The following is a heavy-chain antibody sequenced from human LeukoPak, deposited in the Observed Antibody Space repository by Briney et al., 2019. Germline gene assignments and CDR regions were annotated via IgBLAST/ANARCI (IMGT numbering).Heavy chain of an antibody. CDR1: GASISSYY. CDR2: IYYSGST. D-gene: IGHD2-15*01. CDR3: ATLGYCSASSC. Sequence: PSETLSLTCTVSGASISSYYWSWIRQPPGKGLEWIGYIYYSGSTNYNPSLKSRVTISVDTSKNQFSLKLSSVTAADTAVYYCATLGYCSASSCWGQGTMVTVSS. V-gene: IGHV4-59*08. J-gene: IGHJ3*01.